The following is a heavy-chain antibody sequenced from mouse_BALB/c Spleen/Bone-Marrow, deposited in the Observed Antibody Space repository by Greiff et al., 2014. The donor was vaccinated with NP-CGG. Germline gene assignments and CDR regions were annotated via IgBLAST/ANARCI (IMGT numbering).Heavy chain of an antibody. J-gene: IGHJ4*01. D-gene: IGHD1-1*01. V-gene: IGHV5-17*02. CDR2: ISSDSSTI. CDR1: GFTFSSFG. CDR3: ARSNYVGYYAMDY. Sequence: EVKLMESGGGLVQPGGSRKLSCAASGFTFSSFGIHWVRQAPEKGLEWVAYISSDSSTIYYADTVKGRFTISRDNPKNTLFLQMTSLRSEDTATYYCARSNYVGYYAMDYWGQGTSVTVSS.